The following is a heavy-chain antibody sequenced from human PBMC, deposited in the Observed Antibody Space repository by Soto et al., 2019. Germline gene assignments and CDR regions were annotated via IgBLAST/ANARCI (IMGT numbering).Heavy chain of an antibody. D-gene: IGHD6-19*01. CDR2: INPNSGGT. J-gene: IGHJ6*02. CDR3: ARAYSSGWPYYYYGMDV. CDR1: GYTFTGYY. Sequence: ASVKVSCKASGYTFTGYYMHWVRQAPGQGLEWMGWINPNSGGTNYAQKFQGWATMTRDTSISTAYMELSRLRSDDTAVYCCARAYSSGWPYYYYGMDVWGQGTTVTVSS. V-gene: IGHV1-2*04.